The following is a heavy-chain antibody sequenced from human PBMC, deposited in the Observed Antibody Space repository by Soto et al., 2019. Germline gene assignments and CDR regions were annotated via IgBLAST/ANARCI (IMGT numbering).Heavy chain of an antibody. J-gene: IGHJ4*02. Sequence: SETLSLTCTVSGGSIISYYWSWVRQPPGKGLEWVGYIYYSGSTNYNPSLKSRVTISVDTSKNQFSLKLSSVTAADTAVYYCAGAYSSSSYFDYWGQGTLVTVSS. CDR3: AGAYSSSSYFDY. CDR2: IYYSGST. V-gene: IGHV4-59*01. CDR1: GGSIISYY. D-gene: IGHD2-2*01.